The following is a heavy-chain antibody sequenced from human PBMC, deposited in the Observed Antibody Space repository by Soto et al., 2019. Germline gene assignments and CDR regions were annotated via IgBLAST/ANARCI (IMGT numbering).Heavy chain of an antibody. CDR3: ARGAVTPNYYYGMDV. D-gene: IGHD4-17*01. CDR1: GGTFSSYA. Sequence: QVQLVQSGAEVKKPGSSVKVSCKASGGTFSSYAISWVRQAPGQGLEWMGGIIPIFGTANYAQTFQGRVTITADESTSTAYMERSSLRSEDSAVYYCARGAVTPNYYYGMDVWGQGTTVTVSS. V-gene: IGHV1-69*01. CDR2: IIPIFGTA. J-gene: IGHJ6*02.